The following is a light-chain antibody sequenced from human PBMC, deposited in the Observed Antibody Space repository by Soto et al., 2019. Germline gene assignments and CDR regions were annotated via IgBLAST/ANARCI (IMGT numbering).Light chain of an antibody. CDR1: QSVSSY. CDR2: GAS. V-gene: IGKV3-20*01. Sequence: EIVLTQSPGILSLSPGERATLSCRASQSVSSYLVWYQHKTGQAPRLLIYGASIRATGIPDRFSGSGSGTDFTLTISRLEPEDVAVYDCQQYDSSPRTFGQGTKVESK. J-gene: IGKJ1*01. CDR3: QQYDSSPRT.